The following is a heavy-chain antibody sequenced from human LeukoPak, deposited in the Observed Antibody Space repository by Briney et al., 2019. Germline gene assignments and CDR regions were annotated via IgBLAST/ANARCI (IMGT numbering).Heavy chain of an antibody. D-gene: IGHD5-18*01. Sequence: PSQTLSLTCTVSGGSISSGSYYWSWIRQPAGTGLEWIGRIYTSGSTNYNPSLKSRVTISVDTSKNQFSLQLNSVTPEDTAVYYCARAGPIRGYSYGSAIGPIKYWGQGTLVTVSS. V-gene: IGHV4-61*02. CDR3: ARAGPIRGYSYGSAIGPIKY. J-gene: IGHJ4*02. CDR1: GGSISSGSYY. CDR2: IYTSGST.